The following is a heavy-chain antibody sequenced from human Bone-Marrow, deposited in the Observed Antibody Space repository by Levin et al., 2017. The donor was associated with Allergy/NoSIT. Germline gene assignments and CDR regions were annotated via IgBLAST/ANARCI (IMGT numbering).Heavy chain of an antibody. V-gene: IGHV5-51*01. CDR1: GYRFPNFW. D-gene: IGHD3-10*01. J-gene: IGHJ6*02. CDR3: ARRGDVDTANYYSMDV. CDR2: IYPDDSDT. Sequence: RGESLKISCRASGYRFPNFWIGWVRQTPGKGLEYMGIIYPDDSDTRYSPTFQGHVTMSADTSTNTAYLQWNSLKSSDTGTYFCARRGDVDTANYYSMDVWGLGTTVIVSS.